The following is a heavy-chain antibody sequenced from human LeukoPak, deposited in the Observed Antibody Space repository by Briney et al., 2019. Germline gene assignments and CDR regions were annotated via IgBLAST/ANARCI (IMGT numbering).Heavy chain of an antibody. CDR3: ARVGECRGGGCYSAVDY. J-gene: IGHJ4*02. D-gene: IGHD2-15*01. CDR1: GYTLTSYY. Sequence: ASVKVSCKASGYTLTSYYINWVRQAPGQGLEWMGIINPSGGSTSYAQKFQGRVTMTRDTSTSTVYMELSSLRSEYTALHYCARVGECRGGGCYSAVDYWGQGTLVTVSS. V-gene: IGHV1-46*01. CDR2: INPSGGST.